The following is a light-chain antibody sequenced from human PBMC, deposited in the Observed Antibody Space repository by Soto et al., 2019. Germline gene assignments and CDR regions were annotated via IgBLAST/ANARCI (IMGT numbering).Light chain of an antibody. J-gene: IGLJ1*01. CDR3: SSYTSSSVYV. CDR1: SSDVGGYNY. Sequence: QSALTQPASVSGSPGQSITISCTGTSSDVGGYNYVSWYQQHPGKAPKLMIYEVSNRPSGVSNRFSGSKSGNTASLTISGLQAEDEAAYYCSSYTSSSVYVFGTGTKVTVL. CDR2: EVS. V-gene: IGLV2-14*01.